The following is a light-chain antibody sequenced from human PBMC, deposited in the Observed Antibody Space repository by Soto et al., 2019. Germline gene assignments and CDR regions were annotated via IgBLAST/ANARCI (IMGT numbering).Light chain of an antibody. CDR1: SSDVGSYNL. V-gene: IGLV2-23*03. Sequence: QSALTQPASVSGSPGQSITISCTGTSSDVGSYNLVSWYQQYPGKAPKLMIYEGSRRPSGVSNRFSGSRSGNTASLTISGLQAEDEADYYCCSYAGSTTFGVFGGGTKLTVL. CDR2: EGS. J-gene: IGLJ3*02. CDR3: CSYAGSTTFGV.